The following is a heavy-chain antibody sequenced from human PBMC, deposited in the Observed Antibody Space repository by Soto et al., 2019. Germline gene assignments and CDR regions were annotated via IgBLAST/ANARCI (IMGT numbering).Heavy chain of an antibody. D-gene: IGHD6-13*01. CDR1: GGTVSSYT. CDR2: IIPILGIA. CDR3: ASPFDGIAAAALRHLKNDSFDI. J-gene: IGHJ3*02. V-gene: IGHV1-69*02. Sequence: SVKVSCKASGGTVSSYTISWVRQAPGQGLEWMGRIIPILGIANYAQKFQGRVTITADKSTSTAYMELSSLRSEDTAVYYCASPFDGIAAAALRHLKNDSFDIWAQGTMVTVSS.